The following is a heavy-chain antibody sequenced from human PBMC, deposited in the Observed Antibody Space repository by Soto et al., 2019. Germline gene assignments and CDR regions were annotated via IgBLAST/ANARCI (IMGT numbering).Heavy chain of an antibody. V-gene: IGHV3-48*03. CDR2: ISSSGITI. Sequence: EVQLVESGGGLVQPGGSLRLSCAASGFTFSSYEMNWVRQAPGKGLEWVSYISSSGITIYYADSVKGRFTISRDNAKNSLYLQMKGLGAEDTAFYYCARGQYSSGGGYFDYWGQETLVTVSS. J-gene: IGHJ4*02. CDR3: ARGQYSSGGGYFDY. CDR1: GFTFSSYE. D-gene: IGHD6-19*01.